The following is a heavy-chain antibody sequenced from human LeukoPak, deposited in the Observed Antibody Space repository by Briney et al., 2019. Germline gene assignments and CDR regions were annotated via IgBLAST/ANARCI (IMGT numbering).Heavy chain of an antibody. V-gene: IGHV4-39*01. Sequence: SETLSLTCTVSGGSISSSSYYWGWIRQPPGKGLEWIGSIYYSGSTYYNPSLKSRVTISVDTSKNQLSLKLSSVTAADTAVYYCARGLGYEDAFDIWGQGTMVTVSS. CDR3: ARGLGYEDAFDI. CDR1: GGSISSSSYY. J-gene: IGHJ3*02. D-gene: IGHD2-8*01. CDR2: IYYSGST.